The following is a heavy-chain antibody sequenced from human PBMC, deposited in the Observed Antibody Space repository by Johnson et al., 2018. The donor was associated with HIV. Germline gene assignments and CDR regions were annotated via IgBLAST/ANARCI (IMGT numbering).Heavy chain of an antibody. CDR2: ITVSGDNT. CDR1: GFTFSDCA. CDR3: ARAVCRGGRCYSHDAFDI. Sequence: VQLVESGGGLVQPRGSLRLSCAASGFTFSDCAMSWVRQGPGKGLEWVSAITVSGDNTYYPGSVKGRFTVSREDAKNSLYLQMNSLRAGDTALYYCARAVCRGGRCYSHDAFDIWGQGTMVTVSS. D-gene: IGHD2-15*01. J-gene: IGHJ3*02. V-gene: IGHV3-23*04.